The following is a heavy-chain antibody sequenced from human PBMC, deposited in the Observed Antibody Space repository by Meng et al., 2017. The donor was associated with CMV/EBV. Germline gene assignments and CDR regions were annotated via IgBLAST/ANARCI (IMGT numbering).Heavy chain of an antibody. Sequence: GGSLRLSCAASEFTFSSYTMSWVRQAPGKGLEWVSSITPNSSYILYADSMKGRVTISRANAKDSLYLQMNSLRAEDTAVYYCARIGLYPGRMYQLNAFDIWGQGTMVTVSS. CDR1: EFTFSSYT. D-gene: IGHD2-2*01. CDR2: ITPNSSYI. V-gene: IGHV3-21*06. CDR3: ARIGLYPGRMYQLNAFDI. J-gene: IGHJ3*02.